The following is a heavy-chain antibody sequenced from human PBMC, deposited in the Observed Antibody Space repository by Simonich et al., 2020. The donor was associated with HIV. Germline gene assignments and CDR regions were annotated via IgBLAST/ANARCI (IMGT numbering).Heavy chain of an antibody. D-gene: IGHD3-16*01. CDR3: ASGGSISSVWADDY. CDR1: GFTFSCYA. J-gene: IGHJ4*02. CDR2: ISYDGSNK. Sequence: QVQLVESGGGVVQPGRSLRLSCAASGFTFSCYAMHWVRQVPGKGLEGVAGISYDGSNKDYADSVKGRFTIARDNSKNTLYLQMNSLRAEDTAVYYCASGGSISSVWADDYWGQGTLVTVSS. V-gene: IGHV3-30*07.